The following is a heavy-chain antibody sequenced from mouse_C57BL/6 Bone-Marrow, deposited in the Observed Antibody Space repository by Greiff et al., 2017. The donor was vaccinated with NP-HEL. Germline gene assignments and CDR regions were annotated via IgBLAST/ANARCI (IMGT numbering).Heavy chain of an antibody. V-gene: IGHV5-4*01. Sequence: EVKLMESGGGLVKPGGSLKLSCAASGFTFSSYAMSWVRQTPEKRLEWVATISDGGSYTYYPDNVKGRFTISRDNAKNNLYLQMSHLKSEDTAMYYCARDPYYCSSHWYFDVWGTGTTVTVSS. D-gene: IGHD1-1*01. CDR2: ISDGGSYT. J-gene: IGHJ1*03. CDR1: GFTFSSYA. CDR3: ARDPYYCSSHWYFDV.